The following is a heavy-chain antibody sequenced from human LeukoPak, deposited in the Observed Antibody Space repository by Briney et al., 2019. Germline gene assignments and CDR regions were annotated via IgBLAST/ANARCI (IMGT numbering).Heavy chain of an antibody. CDR3: ARPSFPYYYDSSGNTPFDY. D-gene: IGHD3-22*01. Sequence: ASVKVSCKASGYTFTSYGISWVRQAPGQGLEWMGWINPNSGGTNYAQKFQGRVTMTRDTSISTAYMELSRLRSDDTAVYYCARPSFPYYYDSSGNTPFDYWGQGTLVTVSS. J-gene: IGHJ4*02. V-gene: IGHV1-2*02. CDR2: INPNSGGT. CDR1: GYTFTSYG.